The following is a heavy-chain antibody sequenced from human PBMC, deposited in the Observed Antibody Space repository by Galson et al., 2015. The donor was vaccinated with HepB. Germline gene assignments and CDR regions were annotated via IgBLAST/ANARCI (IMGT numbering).Heavy chain of an antibody. CDR3: AKDRRGVVVVPAAGWFDP. CDR1: GFTFSSYA. Sequence: SLRLSCAASGFTFSSYAMSWVRQAPGKGLEWASAISGSGGSTYYADSVKGRFTISRDNSKNTLYLQMNSLRAEDTAVYYCAKDRRGVVVVPAAGWFDPWGQGTLVTVSS. CDR2: ISGSGGST. V-gene: IGHV3-23*01. D-gene: IGHD2-2*01. J-gene: IGHJ5*02.